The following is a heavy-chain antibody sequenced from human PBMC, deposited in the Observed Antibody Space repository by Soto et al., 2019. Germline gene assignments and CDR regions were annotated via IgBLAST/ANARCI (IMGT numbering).Heavy chain of an antibody. CDR3: AAGIVVVPSGWAYYYGMDV. Sequence: PRESLKISCKASGYTFTSYWIAWVRQMPGKGLEWMGIIDPGDSDTRYSPSFQGQVTISADKSISTAYLQWSSLKASDTAMYYCAAGIVVVPSGWAYYYGMDVWGQGTTVTVSS. J-gene: IGHJ6*02. V-gene: IGHV5-51*01. CDR1: GYTFTSYW. CDR2: IDPGDSDT. D-gene: IGHD2-2*01.